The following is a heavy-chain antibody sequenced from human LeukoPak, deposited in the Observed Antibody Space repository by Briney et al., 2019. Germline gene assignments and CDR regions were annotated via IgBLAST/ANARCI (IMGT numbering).Heavy chain of an antibody. CDR3: ARVSVVPAASLYYYGMDV. V-gene: IGHV1-2*02. Sequence: GASVKVSCKASGYTFTGYYMHWVRQAPGQGLEWMGWINPNSGCTNYAQKFQGRVTMTRDTSISTAYMELSRLRSDDTAVYYCARVSVVPAASLYYYGMDVWGQGTTVTVSS. CDR2: INPNSGCT. J-gene: IGHJ6*02. D-gene: IGHD2-2*01. CDR1: GYTFTGYY.